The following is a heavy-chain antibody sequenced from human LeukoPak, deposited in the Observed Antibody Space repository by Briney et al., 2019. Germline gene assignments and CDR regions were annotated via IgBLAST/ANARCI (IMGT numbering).Heavy chain of an antibody. J-gene: IGHJ4*02. Sequence: ASVKVSCKPAVYTFTGYYMHWVRQAPGQGLEWMGWIDPNSDVTKYAQKFQGRVTVTSHTSITTAYMELIRHSADDPAVHYCARGYGAHPHYDYWGQGTLVTVSS. CDR3: ARGYGAHPHYDY. CDR2: IDPNSDVT. CDR1: VYTFTGYY. D-gene: IGHD4-17*01. V-gene: IGHV1-2*02.